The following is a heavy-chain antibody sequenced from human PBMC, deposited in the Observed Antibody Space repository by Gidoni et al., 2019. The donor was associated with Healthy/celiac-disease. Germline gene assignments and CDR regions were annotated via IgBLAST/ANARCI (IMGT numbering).Heavy chain of an antibody. D-gene: IGHD2-15*01. CDR1: GFTFRSYA. CDR2: ISGSGGST. Sequence: EVQLLESGGGLVQPGGSLRLSCPASGFTFRSYAMRWVRQAPGKGMEWVSAISGSGGSTYYADSVKGRFTISRDNSKNTLYLQMNSLRAEDTAVYYCAKDMGSRNYGMDVWGQGTTVTVSS. V-gene: IGHV3-23*01. CDR3: AKDMGSRNYGMDV. J-gene: IGHJ6*02.